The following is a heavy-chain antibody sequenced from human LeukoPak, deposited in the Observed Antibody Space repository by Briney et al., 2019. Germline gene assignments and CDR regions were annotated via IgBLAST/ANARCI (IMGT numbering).Heavy chain of an antibody. V-gene: IGHV3-30-3*01. Sequence: GGSLRLSCAASGFTFSSYAMHWVRQAPGKGLEWVAVISYDGSNKYYADSVKGQFTISRDNSKNTLCLQMNSLRAEDTAVHYCARDRDGPLGHYYYYGMDVWGQGTTVTVSS. CDR1: GFTFSSYA. J-gene: IGHJ6*02. CDR3: ARDRDGPLGHYYYYGMDV. D-gene: IGHD5-24*01. CDR2: ISYDGSNK.